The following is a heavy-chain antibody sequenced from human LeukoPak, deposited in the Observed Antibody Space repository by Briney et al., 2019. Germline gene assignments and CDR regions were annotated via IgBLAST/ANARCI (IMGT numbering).Heavy chain of an antibody. V-gene: IGHV3-23*01. CDR2: ISANGDST. J-gene: IGHJ4*02. CDR3: AKPPPDSSSWLFDY. D-gene: IGHD6-13*01. Sequence: GGSLTLSCAGSGFTFSTYVMSWVRQAPGQGLEWVSTISANGDSTYYTDSAKGRFTISRDNSKNTLYLQMNSLRAADTAVYYCAKPPPDSSSWLFDYWGQGTLVTVSS. CDR1: GFTFSTYV.